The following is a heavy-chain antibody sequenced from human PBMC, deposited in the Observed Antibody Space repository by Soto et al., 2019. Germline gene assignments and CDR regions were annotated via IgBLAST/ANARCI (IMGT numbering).Heavy chain of an antibody. V-gene: IGHV4-4*07. CDR2: IYASGST. D-gene: IGHD1-1*01. CDR1: GGSISHNY. Sequence: SETLSLTCSVSGGSISHNYWIWIRQLAGKGLEWIGRIYASGSTNYNPSLKSRVTMSVDTSKNQVSLKVTSVTAADTAVYYCARSLPGTTGNGLDVWGQGTTVTVSS. CDR3: ARSLPGTTGNGLDV. J-gene: IGHJ6*02.